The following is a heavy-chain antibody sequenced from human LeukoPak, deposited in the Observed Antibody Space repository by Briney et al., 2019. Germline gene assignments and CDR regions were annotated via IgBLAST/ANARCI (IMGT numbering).Heavy chain of an antibody. V-gene: IGHV1-69*04. CDR2: IIPILGIA. CDR3: ARVEGGEYCTNGVCYGGSFDY. D-gene: IGHD2-8*01. Sequence: PGASVKVSCKASGGTFSSYAISWVRQAPGQGLEWMGRIIPILGIANYAQKFQGRVTITADKSTSTAYMELSSLRSEDTAVYYCARVEGGEYCTNGVCYGGSFDYWGQGTLVTVSS. J-gene: IGHJ4*02. CDR1: GGTFSSYA.